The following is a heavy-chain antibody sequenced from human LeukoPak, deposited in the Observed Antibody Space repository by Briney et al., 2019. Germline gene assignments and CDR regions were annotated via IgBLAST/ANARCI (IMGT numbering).Heavy chain of an antibody. J-gene: IGHJ6*03. V-gene: IGHV1-18*01. Sequence: ASVKVSCKASGYTFTSYGISWLRQAPGQGLEWMGWISAYNGNTNYAQKLQGRVTMTTDTSTSTAYMELRSLRSDDTAVYYCAREAGNCSSTSCYVYYYYMDVWGKGTTVTVSS. CDR1: GYTFTSYG. CDR2: ISAYNGNT. D-gene: IGHD2-2*01. CDR3: AREAGNCSSTSCYVYYYYMDV.